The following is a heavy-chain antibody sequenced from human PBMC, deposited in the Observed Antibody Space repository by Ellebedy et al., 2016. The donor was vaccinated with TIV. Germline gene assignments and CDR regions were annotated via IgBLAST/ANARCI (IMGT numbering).Heavy chain of an antibody. CDR2: TYYRSKWYN. V-gene: IGHV6-1*01. CDR1: GDSVSSNSAT. D-gene: IGHD6-19*01. Sequence: LRLSCGISGDSVSSNSATWNWIRQSPSRGLEWLGRTYYRSKWYNDYAVSVKSRITINADTSKNHFSLQLSSVTPEDTAVYYCARGMRAVGADGMDVWGQGTTVIVSS. CDR3: ARGMRAVGADGMDV. J-gene: IGHJ6*02.